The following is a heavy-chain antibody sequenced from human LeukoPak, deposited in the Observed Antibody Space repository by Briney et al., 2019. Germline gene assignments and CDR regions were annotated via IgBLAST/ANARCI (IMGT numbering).Heavy chain of an antibody. J-gene: IGHJ4*02. V-gene: IGHV4-59*01. CDR2: IYYSGST. CDR1: GGSISSYY. CDR3: ASAPRGPYFFDY. Sequence: SETLSLTCTVSGGSISSYYWSWIRQPPGKGLEWIGYIYYSGSTNYNPSLKSRVTISVDTSKNQFSLKLSSVTAADTAVYYCASAPRGPYFFDYWGQGTLVTVSS.